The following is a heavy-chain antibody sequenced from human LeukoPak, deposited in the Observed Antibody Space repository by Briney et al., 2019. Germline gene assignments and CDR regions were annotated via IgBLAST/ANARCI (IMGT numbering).Heavy chain of an antibody. CDR3: AKEFNRGLPDY. CDR2: ISYDGSNE. V-gene: IGHV3-30*04. CDR1: GFTFSSYA. D-gene: IGHD2-21*01. J-gene: IGHJ4*02. Sequence: GGSLRLSCAASGFTFSSYAMHWVRQAPGKGLEWVAVISYDGSNEYYADSVKGRFTISRDNSENTLYLQMSSLRAEDTAVYYCAKEFNRGLPDYWGQGTLVTVPS.